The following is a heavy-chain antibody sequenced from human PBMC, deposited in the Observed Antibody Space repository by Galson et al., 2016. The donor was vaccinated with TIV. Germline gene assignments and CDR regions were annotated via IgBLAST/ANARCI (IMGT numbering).Heavy chain of an antibody. D-gene: IGHD3-16*01. CDR3: AKGKEYYEF. J-gene: IGHJ4*02. Sequence: QSGAEVTKPGESLIISCKASGSMFSAHWFGWVRQMPGKGPEWIGIMNPGDSETRYSPSFEGQFTISADNSISTAYLQWHSLKASDTSVYYCAKGKEYYEFWGQGTLVTVSS. CDR2: MNPGDSET. V-gene: IGHV5-51*03. CDR1: GSMFSAHW.